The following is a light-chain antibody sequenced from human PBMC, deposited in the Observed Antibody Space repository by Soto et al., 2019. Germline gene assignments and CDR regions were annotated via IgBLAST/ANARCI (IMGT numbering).Light chain of an antibody. J-gene: IGLJ2*01. V-gene: IGLV1-44*01. Sequence: QLVLTQPPSASGTPGQRVIISCSGSNSNIGTNAVHWYQQLPGTAPKLLIYANSQRPSGVPDRFSGSKSGTSASLAISGLRSEDEADYHCATWDDSLNGPVFGGGTQLTVL. CDR3: ATWDDSLNGPV. CDR2: ANS. CDR1: NSNIGTNA.